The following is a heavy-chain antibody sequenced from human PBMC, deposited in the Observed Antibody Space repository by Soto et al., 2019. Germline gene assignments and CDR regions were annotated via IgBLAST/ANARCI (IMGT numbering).Heavy chain of an antibody. CDR3: ARERKFDFWRKGLDV. CDR2: MNPNSGNT. V-gene: IGHV1-8*02. J-gene: IGHJ6*02. D-gene: IGHD3-3*01. CDR1: GYTFISYD. Sequence: GASVKGSCKASGYTFISYDINWVRQATGQGLEWMGWMNPNSGNTGYAENFQGRITMTRNISRNTAHMELSSLQSEDTAVYYCARERKFDFWRKGLDVWGQGTTVTVSS.